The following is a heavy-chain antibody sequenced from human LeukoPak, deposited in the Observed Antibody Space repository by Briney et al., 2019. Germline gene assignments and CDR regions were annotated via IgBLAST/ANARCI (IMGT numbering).Heavy chain of an antibody. CDR3: ARGLDY. Sequence: SETLSLTCTVSGGSISSGNYFWRWIRQPAGKGLEWIGQNYTRGSTNYNPSLNSRVTISVDTSKKQLSMKLSAVTAVDRAVYCCARGLDYWGQGTLVTVSS. CDR2: NYTRGST. V-gene: IGHV4-61*09. J-gene: IGHJ4*02. CDR1: GGSISSGNYF.